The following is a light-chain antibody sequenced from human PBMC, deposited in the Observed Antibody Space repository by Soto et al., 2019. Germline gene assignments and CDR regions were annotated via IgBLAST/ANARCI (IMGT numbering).Light chain of an antibody. V-gene: IGKV1-5*01. CDR2: DGY. CDR1: RSISSW. CDR3: QQYSSYAPFT. Sequence: DIQMTQSPSTLSASVGDRVTITCRASRSISSWLARYQQKPGKAPRLLIYDGYSLESGVPSRFSGSGSGTEFTLIISCLQPDDSATYYCQQYSSYAPFTFGQGTKLQIK. J-gene: IGKJ2*01.